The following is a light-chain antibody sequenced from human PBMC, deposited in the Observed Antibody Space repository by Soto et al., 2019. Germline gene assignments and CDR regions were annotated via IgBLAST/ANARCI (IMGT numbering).Light chain of an antibody. V-gene: IGLV2-11*01. J-gene: IGLJ1*01. CDR2: DVS. Sequence: QCVLTQPRSGSGAPGQSVTISCTGTSSDVGGYNYVSWYQQHPGKAPKLMIYDVSKRPSGVPDRFSGSKSGNTASLTISGLQAEDEADYYCCSYAGSYTFNVFGTGTKVTVL. CDR1: SSDVGGYNY. CDR3: CSYAGSYTFNV.